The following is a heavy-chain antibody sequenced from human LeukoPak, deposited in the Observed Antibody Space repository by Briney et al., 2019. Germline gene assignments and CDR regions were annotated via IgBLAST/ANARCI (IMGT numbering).Heavy chain of an antibody. J-gene: IGHJ4*02. CDR1: GFTFSSYA. CDR3: ARAADCSSTSCSFDY. CDR2: ISYDGSNK. V-gene: IGHV3-30*07. Sequence: GRSLRLSCAASGFTFSSYAMHWVRQAPGKGLEWVAVISYDGSNKYYADSVKGRFTISRDNSKNTLYLQMNSLRAEDTAVYYCARAADCSSTSCSFDYWGQGTLVTVSS. D-gene: IGHD2-2*01.